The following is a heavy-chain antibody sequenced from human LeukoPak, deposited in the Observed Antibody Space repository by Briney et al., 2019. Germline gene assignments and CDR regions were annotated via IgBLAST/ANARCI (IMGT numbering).Heavy chain of an antibody. CDR3: ARGTLTGTIGDY. CDR1: GYTFTSYD. V-gene: IGHV1-8*01. D-gene: IGHD1-7*01. CDR2: MNPNSGNT. Sequence: ASVKVSCKASGYTFTSYDINWVRQAPGQGLEWMGWMNPNSGNTGYAQKFQGRVTMTRNTSISTAYMELSSLRSEDTAVYYCARGTLTGTIGDYWGQGTLVTVSS. J-gene: IGHJ4*02.